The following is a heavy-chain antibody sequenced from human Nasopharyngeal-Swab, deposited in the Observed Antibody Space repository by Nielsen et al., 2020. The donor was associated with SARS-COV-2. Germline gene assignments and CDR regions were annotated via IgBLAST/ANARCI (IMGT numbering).Heavy chain of an antibody. CDR1: GDSVSSNSAA. CDR3: ARNLGVAELYYYGMDV. V-gene: IGHV6-1*01. CDR2: TYYRSKWYN. D-gene: IGHD6-19*01. J-gene: IGHJ6*02. Sequence: SQTLSLTCAISGDSVSSNSAAWNWIRQSPSRGLEWLGRTYYRSKWYNDYAVSVKSRITISPDTSKNQFSLQLNSVTPEDTAVYYCARNLGVAELYYYGMDVWGQGTTVTVSS.